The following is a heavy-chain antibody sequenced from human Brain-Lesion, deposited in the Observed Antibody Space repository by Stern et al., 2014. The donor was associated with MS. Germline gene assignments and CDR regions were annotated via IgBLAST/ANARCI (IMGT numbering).Heavy chain of an antibody. D-gene: IGHD3-22*01. V-gene: IGHV4-30-4*01. J-gene: IGHJ4*02. CDR1: GDSISRGDNY. CDR3: ARGESSRYYYYFDY. CDR2: IYYIGST. Sequence: QLVQSGPGLVKPSQTLSLTCNVSGDSISRGDNYWSWIRQSPGKGLEWIGYIYYIGSTFYNPSLKSRVTISVDTSQNQFSLRLSSVTAADPAVYYCARGESSRYYYYFDYWGQGTLVTVSS.